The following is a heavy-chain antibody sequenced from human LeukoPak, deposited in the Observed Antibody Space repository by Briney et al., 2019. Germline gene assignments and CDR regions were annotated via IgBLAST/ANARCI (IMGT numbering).Heavy chain of an antibody. CDR3: AHLPRGYSSSWLDY. D-gene: IGHD6-13*01. V-gene: IGHV2-5*01. CDR1: GFSLSTSGVG. CDR2: IYWNDDK. Sequence: SGPTLVKPTQTLTLTCTFSGFSLSTSGVGVGWIRQLPGKALEWLALIYWNDDKSYSPSLKSRLTITKDTSKNQVVLTMTNMDPVDTATYYCAHLPRGYSSSWLDYWGQGTLVTVSS. J-gene: IGHJ4*02.